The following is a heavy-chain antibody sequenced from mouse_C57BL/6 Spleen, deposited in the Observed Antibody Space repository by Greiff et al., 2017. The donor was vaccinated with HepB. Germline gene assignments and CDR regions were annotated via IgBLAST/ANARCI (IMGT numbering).Heavy chain of an antibody. D-gene: IGHD1-1*01. CDR3: ARVPYYYGSNHWYFDV. Sequence: QVQLQQPGAELVKPGASVKMSCKASGYTFTSYWITWVKQRPGQGLEWIGDIYPGSGSTNYNEKFKSKATLTVDTPSSTAYMQLSSLTSEDSAVYYCARVPYYYGSNHWYFDVWGTGTTVTVSS. J-gene: IGHJ1*03. V-gene: IGHV1-55*01. CDR1: GYTFTSYW. CDR2: IYPGSGST.